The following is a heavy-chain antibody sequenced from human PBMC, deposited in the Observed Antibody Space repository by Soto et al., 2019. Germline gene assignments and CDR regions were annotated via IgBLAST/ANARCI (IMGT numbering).Heavy chain of an antibody. J-gene: IGHJ4*02. D-gene: IGHD2-2*01. Sequence: QVQLQESGPGLVKPSQTLSLTCTVSGGSISSGGYYWSWIRQHPGKGLEWIGYIYYSGSTYYNPSLKSRVTISVDTSKNHFSLKLSSVTAADTAVYYCAREAYCSSTSCPVVAWGQGTLVTVSS. CDR2: IYYSGST. CDR1: GGSISSGGYY. V-gene: IGHV4-31*03. CDR3: AREAYCSSTSCPVVA.